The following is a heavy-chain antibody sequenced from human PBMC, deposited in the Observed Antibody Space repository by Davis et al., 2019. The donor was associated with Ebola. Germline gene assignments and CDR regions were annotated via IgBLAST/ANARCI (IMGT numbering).Heavy chain of an antibody. CDR3: ATLIFNYGGFDS. V-gene: IGHV1-18*01. Sequence: ASVKVSCKFSGGPYDDHGINWVRQAPGRGLEWIGYMFTYSGKTKFAQNLRDRVTMTTDKSTRTAYMELRGLTSGDTAFYYCATLIFNYGGFDSWGQGTLITVSS. J-gene: IGHJ4*02. CDR1: GGPYDDHG. D-gene: IGHD4-23*01. CDR2: MFTYSGKT.